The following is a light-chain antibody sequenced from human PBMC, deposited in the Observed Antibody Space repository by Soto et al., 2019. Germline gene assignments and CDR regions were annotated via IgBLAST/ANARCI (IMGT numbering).Light chain of an antibody. CDR3: ASYASSNTVL. CDR2: DVS. Sequence: QSALTQPASVSGSPGQSVTISCTGTSSDIGGYNYVSWYQQHPGKAPKLMIYDVSDRPSGASNRFSGSKSGNTASLTISGLQAEDEADYYCASYASSNTVLFGGATQLTVL. CDR1: SSDIGGYNY. J-gene: IGLJ2*01. V-gene: IGLV2-14*03.